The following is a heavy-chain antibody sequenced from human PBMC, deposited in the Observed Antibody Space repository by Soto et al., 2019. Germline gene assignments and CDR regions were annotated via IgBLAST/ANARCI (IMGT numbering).Heavy chain of an antibody. V-gene: IGHV3-7*01. J-gene: IGHJ4*02. CDR3: ARVWNNGRFDY. D-gene: IGHD3-3*01. Sequence: EVQLVESGGGLVQPGGSLRLSCVASGFTFSTYWMSWVRQAPGKGLEWVASIKQDGSEKQYVDSVKGRVTVSRDNAKNVVYVQMNSLRGEDTAVYYCARVWNNGRFDYWGQGTLVTVSS. CDR2: IKQDGSEK. CDR1: GFTFSTYW.